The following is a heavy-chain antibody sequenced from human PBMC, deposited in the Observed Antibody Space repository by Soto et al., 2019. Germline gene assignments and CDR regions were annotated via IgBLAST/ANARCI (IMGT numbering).Heavy chain of an antibody. CDR2: IWYDGSNK. Sequence: PGGPLRLSCAASGFTFSSYGMHWVRQAPGKGLEWVAVIWYDGSNKYYADSVKGRFTISRDNSKNTLYLQMNSLRAEDTAVYYCARDGPVTTSYYYGMDVWGQGTTVTVSS. CDR3: ARDGPVTTSYYYGMDV. D-gene: IGHD4-17*01. J-gene: IGHJ6*02. CDR1: GFTFSSYG. V-gene: IGHV3-33*01.